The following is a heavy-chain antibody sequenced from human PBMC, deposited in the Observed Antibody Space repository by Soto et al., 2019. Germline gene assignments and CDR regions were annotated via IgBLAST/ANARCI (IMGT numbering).Heavy chain of an antibody. CDR2: INPSGGST. CDR3: ARDLSPQRVQLFFAGGNDYYYYYGMDV. CDR1: GYTFTSYY. Sequence: ASVKVSCKASGYTFTSYYMHWVRQAPGQGLEWMGIINPSGGSTSYAQKFQGRVTMTRDTSTSTVYMELSSLRSEDTAVYYCARDLSPQRVQLFFAGGNDYYYYYGMDVWGQGTTVTVSS. V-gene: IGHV1-46*01. D-gene: IGHD6-6*01. J-gene: IGHJ6*02.